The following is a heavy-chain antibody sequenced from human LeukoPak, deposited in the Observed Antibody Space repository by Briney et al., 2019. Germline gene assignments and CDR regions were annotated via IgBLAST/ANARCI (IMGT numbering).Heavy chain of an antibody. J-gene: IGHJ2*01. V-gene: IGHV1-24*01. CDR1: GYTLTELS. CDR2: FDPEDGET. CDR3: ATEGSYQVADNWYFDL. Sequence: ASVKVSCKVSGYTLTELSMHWVRQAPGKGLEWMGGFDPEDGETIYAQKFQGRVTMTEDTSTDTAYMELSSLRSEDTAVYYCATEGSYQVADNWYFDLWGRGTLVTVYS. D-gene: IGHD1-26*01.